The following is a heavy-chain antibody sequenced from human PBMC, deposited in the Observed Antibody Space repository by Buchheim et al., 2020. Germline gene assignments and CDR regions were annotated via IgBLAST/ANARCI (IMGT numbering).Heavy chain of an antibody. V-gene: IGHV4-61*01. D-gene: IGHD5/OR15-5a*01. CDR3: ARSLHSYYFDY. J-gene: IGHJ4*02. CDR2: IYYSGST. CDR1: GGSVSSSNYY. Sequence: QVQLQESGPGLVKPSETLSLTCTVSGGSVSSSNYYWSWIRQPPGKGLEWIGYIYYSGSTNYNPSLKSRVTIPVATSKNQVSLKLSSVTAADTAVYYCARSLHSYYFDYWGQGTL.